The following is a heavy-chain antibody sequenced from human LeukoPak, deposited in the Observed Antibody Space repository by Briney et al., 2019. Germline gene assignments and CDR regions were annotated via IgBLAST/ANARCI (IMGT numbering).Heavy chain of an antibody. CDR1: GFTFSSFA. J-gene: IGHJ4*02. V-gene: IGHV3-23*01. CDR3: AKGYNYAYEY. D-gene: IGHD5-18*01. Sequence: GGSLRLSCAASGFTFSSFAMSWVRQAPGKGLEWVSTISGSGGSTYYADSVKGRFTISRDNSKNTLYLQMNSLRPEDTAVYYCAKGYNYAYEYWGQGTLVTVSS. CDR2: ISGSGGST.